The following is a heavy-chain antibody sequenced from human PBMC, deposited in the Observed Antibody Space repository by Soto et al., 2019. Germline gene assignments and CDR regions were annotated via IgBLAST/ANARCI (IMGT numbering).Heavy chain of an antibody. D-gene: IGHD3-3*01. CDR2: ISSSSSTI. V-gene: IGHV3-48*01. J-gene: IGHJ3*02. CDR1: GFTFSSYS. CDR3: ARPGRTTQYYDFWSGSDAFDI. Sequence: HPGGSLRLSCAASGFTFSSYSMNWVRQAPGKGLEWVSYISSSSSTIYYADSVKGRFTISRDNAKNSLYLQMNSLRAEDTAVYYCARPGRTTQYYDFWSGSDAFDIWGQGTMVTVSS.